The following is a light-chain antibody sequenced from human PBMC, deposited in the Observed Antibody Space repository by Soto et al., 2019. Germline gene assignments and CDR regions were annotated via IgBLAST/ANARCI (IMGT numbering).Light chain of an antibody. CDR1: TSNIGSNY. CDR3: AAWDDSLSGSVL. CDR2: RND. V-gene: IGLV1-47*01. J-gene: IGLJ2*01. Sequence: QSVLTQPPSASGTPGQRVTISCSGSTSNIGSNYVYWYQHLPGTAPKLLIYRNDQRPSGVPDRFSGSKSGTSASLAISGLRSGDEADYYCAAWDDSLSGSVLFGGGTKVTVL.